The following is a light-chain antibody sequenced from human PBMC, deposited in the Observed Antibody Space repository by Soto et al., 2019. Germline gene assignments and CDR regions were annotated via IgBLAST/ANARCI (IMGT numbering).Light chain of an antibody. CDR2: GSS. CDR3: QCYDNGLSAVV. CDR1: SSNIGAGHV. V-gene: IGLV1-40*01. Sequence: QSVLTQPPSVSGSPGQGVTISCTGSSSNIGAGHVVHWYQQFPGRAPNLLIYGSSNRPSGVPDRFSGSKSGTAASLAITGLQAEAEAEYYYQCYDNGLSAVVFGGGTKLTVL. J-gene: IGLJ2*01.